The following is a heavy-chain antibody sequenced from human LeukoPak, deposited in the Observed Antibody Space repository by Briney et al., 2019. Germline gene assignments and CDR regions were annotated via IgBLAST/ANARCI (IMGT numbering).Heavy chain of an antibody. V-gene: IGHV4-59*08. CDR1: GGSISSYY. D-gene: IGHD6-13*01. Sequence: SETLSLTCTVSGGSISSYYWSWIRQPPGKGLEWIGYIYYSGSTNYNPSLKSRVTISVDTSKNQSSLKLSSVTAADTAVYYCARHEGGIAASGYYYYYGMDVWGQGTTVTVSS. CDR3: ARHEGGIAASGYYYYYGMDV. J-gene: IGHJ6*02. CDR2: IYYSGST.